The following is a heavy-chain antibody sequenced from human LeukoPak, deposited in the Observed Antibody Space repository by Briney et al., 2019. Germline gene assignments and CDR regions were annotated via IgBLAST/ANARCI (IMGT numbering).Heavy chain of an antibody. V-gene: IGHV1-18*01. D-gene: IGHD6-13*01. CDR2: ISAYNGNT. Sequence: ASVTVSCKASGYLFSSFGINWVRQAPGRGLEWMGWISAYNGNTNNAQEFQGRITLTTDTGTSTAYMELRSLTSGDTATYYCARDQRAAGAVRPDWYYYGLDVWGQGTAVVVSS. CDR1: GYLFSSFG. J-gene: IGHJ6*02. CDR3: ARDQRAAGAVRPDWYYYGLDV.